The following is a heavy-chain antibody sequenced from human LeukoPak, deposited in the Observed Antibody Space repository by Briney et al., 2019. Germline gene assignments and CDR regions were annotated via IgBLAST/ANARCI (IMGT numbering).Heavy chain of an antibody. V-gene: IGHV1-8*01. Sequence: ASVKVSCKASGYTFTSYEINWVRQATGQGLEWMGWMNPNSGNTGYAQKFQGRVTMTRNTSISTAYMELSSLRSEDTAVYYCARAHFMITFGGVIFWFDPWGQGTLVPVSS. CDR3: ARAHFMITFGGVIFWFDP. J-gene: IGHJ5*02. CDR1: GYTFTSYE. D-gene: IGHD3-16*01. CDR2: MNPNSGNT.